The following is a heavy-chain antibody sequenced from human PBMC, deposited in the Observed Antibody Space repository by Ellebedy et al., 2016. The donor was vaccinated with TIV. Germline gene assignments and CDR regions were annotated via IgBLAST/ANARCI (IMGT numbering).Heavy chain of an antibody. D-gene: IGHD4-23*01. J-gene: IGHJ4*02. V-gene: IGHV1-69*04. CDR1: GGTFSSYA. Sequence: AASVQVSCKASGGTFSSYAISWARQAPGQGLEWMGRIIPILGIANYAQKFQGRVTITADKSTSTAYLELSSLRSEDTAVYYCASLGKGGYGGNSYYFDYWGQGTLVTVSS. CDR3: ASLGKGGYGGNSYYFDY. CDR2: IIPILGIA.